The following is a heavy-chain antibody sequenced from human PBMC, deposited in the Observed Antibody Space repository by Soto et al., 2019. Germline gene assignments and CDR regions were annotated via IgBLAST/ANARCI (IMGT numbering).Heavy chain of an antibody. V-gene: IGHV3-23*01. CDR2: ISGSGGST. J-gene: IGHJ4*02. Sequence: GGSLRLSCAASGFTFSRYGMSWVRQAPGKGLEWVSGISGSGGSTYYGDTVRGRFTISRDNSKNTLYLEMNSLRAEDTAIYYCAKEGEQAYFDYWGQGALVTVSS. CDR1: GFTFSRYG. D-gene: IGHD1-26*01. CDR3: AKEGEQAYFDY.